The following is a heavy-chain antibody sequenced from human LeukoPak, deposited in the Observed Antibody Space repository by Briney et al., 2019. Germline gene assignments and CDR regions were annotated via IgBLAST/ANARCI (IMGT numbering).Heavy chain of an antibody. CDR1: GFTFSDYY. V-gene: IGHV3-11*01. Sequence: GGSLRLSCAASGFTFSDYYMSWIRQAPGKGLEWVSYISSSGSTIYYADSVKGRFTISRDNSKNTLYLQMNSLRAEDTAVYYCAKAAAAIPFDAFDIWGQGTMVTVSS. J-gene: IGHJ3*02. CDR3: AKAAAAIPFDAFDI. CDR2: ISSSGSTI. D-gene: IGHD2-2*02.